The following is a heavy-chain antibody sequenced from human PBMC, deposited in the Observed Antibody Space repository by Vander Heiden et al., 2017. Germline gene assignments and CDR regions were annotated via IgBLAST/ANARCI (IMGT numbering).Heavy chain of an antibody. CDR2: INPNSGGT. J-gene: IGHJ2*01. CDR3: ARDSVPRFLEWLNKKSLLIDL. V-gene: IGHV1-2*02. Sequence: QVQLVQSGAEVKKPGASVKVSCKASGYTFTGYYMPWVRQAPGQGLEWMGWINPNSGGTNYAQKFQGRVTMTRDTSISTAYMELSRLRSDDTAVYYCARDSVPRFLEWLNKKSLLIDLWGRGTLVTVSS. CDR1: GYTFTGYY. D-gene: IGHD3-3*01.